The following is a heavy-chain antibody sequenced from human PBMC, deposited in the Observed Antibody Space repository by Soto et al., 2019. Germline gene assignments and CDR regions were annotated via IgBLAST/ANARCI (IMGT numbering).Heavy chain of an antibody. CDR2: ISFSGAST. Sequence: EVQLLESGGGLVQPGGSLRLSCAASGFTFTTFAMSWVRQAPGKGLEWVSSISFSGASTYYVDSVKGLFTISRDNSKNTLYLKMNSLRAEDTAIYYCAKGGPESEYAVYAFEIWGQGTMVTVSS. D-gene: IGHD2-2*01. V-gene: IGHV3-23*01. CDR1: GFTFTTFA. J-gene: IGHJ3*02. CDR3: AKGGPESEYAVYAFEI.